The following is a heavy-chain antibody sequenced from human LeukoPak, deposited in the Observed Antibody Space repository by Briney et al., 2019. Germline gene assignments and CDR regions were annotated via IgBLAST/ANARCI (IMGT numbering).Heavy chain of an antibody. V-gene: IGHV3-7*01. CDR2: IKQDESEK. CDR3: ARCWPRGWFDP. CDR1: GFTFSNYW. Sequence: GGSPRLSCAASGFTFSNYWMTWVRQAPGKGLEWVANIKQDESEKYYVDSVKGRFTISRDNAKNTLYLQMNSLRAEDTAVYFCARCWPRGWFDPWGRGTLVTVSS. J-gene: IGHJ5*02.